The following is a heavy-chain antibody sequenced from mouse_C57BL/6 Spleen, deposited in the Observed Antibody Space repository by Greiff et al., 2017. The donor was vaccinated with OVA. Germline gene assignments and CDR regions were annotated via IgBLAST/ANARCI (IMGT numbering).Heavy chain of an antibody. J-gene: IGHJ2*01. CDR1: GYTFTDYY. D-gene: IGHD2-1*01. CDR3: AKDGNSLYYFDY. Sequence: EVQLQQSGPVLVKPGASVKMSCKASGYTFTDYYMNWVKQSHGKSLEWIGVINPYNGGTSYNQKFKGKATLTVDKSSSTAYMELNSLTSEDSAVYYCAKDGNSLYYFDYWGQGTTLTVSS. V-gene: IGHV1-19*01. CDR2: INPYNGGT.